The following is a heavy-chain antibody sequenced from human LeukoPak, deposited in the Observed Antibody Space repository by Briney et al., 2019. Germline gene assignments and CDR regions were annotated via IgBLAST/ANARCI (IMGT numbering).Heavy chain of an antibody. D-gene: IGHD4-17*01. V-gene: IGHV4-39*07. CDR2: IYYSGST. Sequence: SEILSLTCTVSGGSISSSSYYWGWLRQPPGKGLEWIGSIYYSGSTYYNPSLKSRVTMSVDTSKNQFSLKLSSVTAADTAVYYCARLSTVTTSFDYWGQGTLVTVSS. CDR3: ARLSTVTTSFDY. J-gene: IGHJ4*02. CDR1: GGSISSSSYY.